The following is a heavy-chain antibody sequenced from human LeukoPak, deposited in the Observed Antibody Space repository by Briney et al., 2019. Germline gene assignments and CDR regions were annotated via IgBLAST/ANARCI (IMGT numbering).Heavy chain of an antibody. J-gene: IGHJ4*02. CDR1: GFIFSDYW. CDR2: IKEDGSEK. D-gene: IGHD3-10*01. Sequence: PGRSLRLSCGASGFIFSDYWMSWVRQAPGKGLEWVAQIKEDGSEKYYIDSVKGRFIISRDNAKTLMYLQMDSLRPEDTAVYYCVRDKPAYYGSGSHFDYWGQGALVTVSS. CDR3: VRDKPAYYGSGSHFDY. V-gene: IGHV3-7*01.